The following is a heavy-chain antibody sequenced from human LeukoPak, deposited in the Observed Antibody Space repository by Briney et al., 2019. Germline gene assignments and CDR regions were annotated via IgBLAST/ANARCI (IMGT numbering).Heavy chain of an antibody. CDR2: INPNSGGT. CDR3: AIPRADSSGYFDAFDI. Sequence: GASVKVSCKASGYTFTGYYMHWVRQAPGQGLEWTGWINPNSGGTNYAQKFQGRVTMTRDTSISTAYMELSRLRSDDTAVYYCAIPRADSSGYFDAFDIWGQGTMVTVSS. J-gene: IGHJ3*02. V-gene: IGHV1-2*02. D-gene: IGHD3-22*01. CDR1: GYTFTGYY.